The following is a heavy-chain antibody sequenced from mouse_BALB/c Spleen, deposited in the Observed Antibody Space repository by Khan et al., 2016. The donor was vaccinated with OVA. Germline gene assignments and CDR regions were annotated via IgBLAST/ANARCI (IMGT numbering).Heavy chain of an antibody. J-gene: IGHJ3*01. CDR1: GYTFTSYV. CDR2: ISPNSDGS. V-gene: IGHV1S136*01. Sequence: VQLQQSGPELVKPGASVKMSCKASGYTFTSYVMHWVKQKPGQGLEWIGYISPNSDGSKYNEKFRGKATLTSDKSSSTAYMELSSLTSEDSAVYYCWLSLECYGRAYEGFAYWGQGTLVTVSA. D-gene: IGHD1-1*01. CDR3: WLSLECYGRAYEGFAY.